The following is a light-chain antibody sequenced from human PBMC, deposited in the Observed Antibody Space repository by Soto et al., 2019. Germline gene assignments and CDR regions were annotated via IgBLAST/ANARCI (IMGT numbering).Light chain of an antibody. CDR2: GNS. CDR1: SSNIGAGYD. CDR3: QSYDSSLSAWV. V-gene: IGLV1-40*01. Sequence: QSVLTQPPSVSGAPGQRVTISCTGSSSNIGAGYDVHWYQQLPGTAPKLLIYGNSNPPPGVPDRLPGSKSGTSASLATTGLQAEDEADYYCQSYDSSLSAWVFGGGTKLTVL. J-gene: IGLJ3*02.